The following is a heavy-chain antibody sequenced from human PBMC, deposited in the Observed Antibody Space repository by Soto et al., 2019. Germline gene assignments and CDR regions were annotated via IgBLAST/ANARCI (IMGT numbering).Heavy chain of an antibody. CDR1: GFTFSSYA. CDR3: AKGDIVVVQAAVIAAAGATMAF. Sequence: EVQLLESGGGLVQPGGSLRLSCAASGFTFSSYAMSWVRQAPGKGLEWVSAISGSGGSTYYADSVKGRFTISRDNSKNTRYLELNSLSAEDKAVYYCAKGDIVVVQAAVIAAAGATMAFWGQGTLVTVSS. J-gene: IGHJ4*02. CDR2: ISGSGGST. V-gene: IGHV3-23*01. D-gene: IGHD2-2*01.